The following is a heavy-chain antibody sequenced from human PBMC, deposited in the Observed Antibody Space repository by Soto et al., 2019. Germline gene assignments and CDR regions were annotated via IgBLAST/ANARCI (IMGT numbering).Heavy chain of an antibody. Sequence: AGGSLRLSCAASGFTFSSYSMNWGRQGPGKGLGWVSYIRSSSSTIYYADSVKGRFTISRDNAKNSLYLQMNSLRAEDTAVYCCARGGAAAGTNRKMRNYFDYWGQGTLVTVSS. V-gene: IGHV3-48*01. CDR3: ARGGAAAGTNRKMRNYFDY. CDR2: IRSSSSTI. CDR1: GFTFSSYS. J-gene: IGHJ4*02. D-gene: IGHD6-13*01.